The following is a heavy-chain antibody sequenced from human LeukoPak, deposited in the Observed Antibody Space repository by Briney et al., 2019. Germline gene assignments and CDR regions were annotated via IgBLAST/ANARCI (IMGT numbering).Heavy chain of an antibody. Sequence: GGSLRLSCAASGFSFSNSWMTWVRQAPGSGREGVASIKTDGSGGYYVDSVKGRFTISRDNAENSRYLQMNSLRAEDTAVYHCTTPYSSSSFAWGQGTLVTVSS. CDR3: TTPYSSSSFA. V-gene: IGHV3-7*01. D-gene: IGHD6-6*01. CDR2: IKTDGSGG. J-gene: IGHJ5*02. CDR1: GFSFSNSW.